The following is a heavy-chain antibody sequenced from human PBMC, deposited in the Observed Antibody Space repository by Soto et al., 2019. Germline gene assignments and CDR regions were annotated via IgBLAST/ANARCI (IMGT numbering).Heavy chain of an antibody. Sequence: EVQLVESGGDVVQPGGSLRLSCAASGFTFDDYIMHWVRQAPGKGLEWVSLISWDGGSTYYADSVKGRFTISRDNSKNSLYLQMNSLRTEDTALYYCAKDIYGDYYYGMDVWGQGTTVTVSS. CDR1: GFTFDDYI. D-gene: IGHD4-17*01. CDR3: AKDIYGDYYYGMDV. V-gene: IGHV3-43*01. J-gene: IGHJ6*02. CDR2: ISWDGGST.